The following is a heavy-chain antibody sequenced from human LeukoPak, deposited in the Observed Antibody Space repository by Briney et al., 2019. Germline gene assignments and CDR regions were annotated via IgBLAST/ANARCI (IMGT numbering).Heavy chain of an antibody. Sequence: KPSETLSLTCTVSGVSISSYYWSWIRQAAGKGLEWIGRINTSGNTNYNPSLKSRVSLSVDTSKNQFSLKLSSVTAEDTAVYYCARIYCDGGGCYWFDPWGQGTLVTVSS. D-gene: IGHD2-15*01. V-gene: IGHV4-4*07. CDR1: GVSISSYY. J-gene: IGHJ5*02. CDR3: ARIYCDGGGCYWFDP. CDR2: INTSGNT.